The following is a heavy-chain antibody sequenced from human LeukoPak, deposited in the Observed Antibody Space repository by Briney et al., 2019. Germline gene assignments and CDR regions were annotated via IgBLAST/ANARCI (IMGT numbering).Heavy chain of an antibody. J-gene: IGHJ4*02. CDR1: GYTLIEIS. Sequence: GASVKVPCKVSGYTLIEISIYWVRQAPGKGLEWMGGIDPEDGETIYAQKFQGRVTMTEDTSTGTAYMDLSSLTSEDTAVYYCVTEYLGHWGQGTLVIVSS. CDR2: IDPEDGET. CDR3: VTEYLGH. V-gene: IGHV1-24*01.